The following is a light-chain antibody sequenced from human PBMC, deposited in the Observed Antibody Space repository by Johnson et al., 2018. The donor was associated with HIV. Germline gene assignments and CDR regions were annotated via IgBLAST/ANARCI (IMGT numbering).Light chain of an antibody. V-gene: IGLV1-51*02. CDR3: ETWDTSLSAGV. CDR2: ENN. J-gene: IGLJ1*01. CDR1: SSNIGNNY. Sequence: QSILTQPPSASAAPGQKVTISCSGSSSNIGNNYVSWYQQLPGTAPKLLIYENNKRPSGIPDRFSVSKSGTSATLGITGLQTGDEADYYCETWDTSLSAGVFGTGTKFTVL.